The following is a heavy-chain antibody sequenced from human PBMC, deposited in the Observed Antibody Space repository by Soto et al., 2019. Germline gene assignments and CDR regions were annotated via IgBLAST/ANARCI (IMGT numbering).Heavy chain of an antibody. D-gene: IGHD3-3*01. CDR1: GGTFSSYA. V-gene: IGHV1-69*13. Sequence: GSSVKVSCKASGGTFSSYAISWVRQAPGQGLEWMGGIIPIFGTANYAQKFQGRVTITADESTSTAYMELSSLRSEDTAVHYCATVRRLRFFERLSFDSWGQGTWVTVSS. CDR2: IIPIFGTA. CDR3: ATVRRLRFFERLSFDS. J-gene: IGHJ4*02.